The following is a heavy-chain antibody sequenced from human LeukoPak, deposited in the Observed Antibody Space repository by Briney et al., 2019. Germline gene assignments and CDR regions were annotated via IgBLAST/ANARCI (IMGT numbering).Heavy chain of an antibody. V-gene: IGHV1-2*02. CDR1: GYTFTGYY. Sequence: ASVKVSCKASGYTFTGYYMHWVRQAPGQGLEGMGWINPNSGGTDYAQKFQGRVTMARDTSISTAYMELSSLTSDDTAVYYCSRGRADGYSGYDFGDYWGQGTLVTVSS. J-gene: IGHJ4*02. D-gene: IGHD5-12*01. CDR3: SRGRADGYSGYDFGDY. CDR2: INPNSGGT.